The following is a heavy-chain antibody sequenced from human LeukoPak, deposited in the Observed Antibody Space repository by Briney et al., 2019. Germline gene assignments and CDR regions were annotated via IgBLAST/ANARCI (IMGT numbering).Heavy chain of an antibody. V-gene: IGHV3-30*18. CDR1: AFIISTYG. CDR3: AKDGIDYGDYAYYFDF. CDR2: ISYDGSNK. D-gene: IGHD4-17*01. Sequence: GRSLRLSCAASAFIISTYGMHWARQAPGKGLEWAATISYDGSNKYYGDSMKGRFTISRDNSKNTLYLQMNSLRAEDTAVYYCAKDGIDYGDYAYYFDFWGQETLVTVSS. J-gene: IGHJ4*02.